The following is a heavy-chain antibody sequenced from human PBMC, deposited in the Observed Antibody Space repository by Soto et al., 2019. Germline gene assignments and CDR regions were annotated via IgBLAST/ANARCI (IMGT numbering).Heavy chain of an antibody. V-gene: IGHV3-11*01. CDR2: ISISGSNI. J-gene: IGHJ4*02. D-gene: IGHD3-3*01. Sequence: GGSLRLSCAASGFTFNDYYMTWIRQAPGKGLEWISYISISGSNIHYADSVKGRFTISRDNAKKSLYLQMDSLRAEDTAVYFCARGWRYDFWSGYFEFWGQGALVTVS. CDR1: GFTFNDYY. CDR3: ARGWRYDFWSGYFEF.